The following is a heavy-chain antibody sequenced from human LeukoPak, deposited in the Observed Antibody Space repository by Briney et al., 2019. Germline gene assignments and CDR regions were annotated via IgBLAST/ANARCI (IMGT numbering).Heavy chain of an antibody. CDR2: INAGNHNT. J-gene: IGHJ4*02. CDR1: GYTFTNYA. D-gene: IGHD3-16*01. CDR3: ARGGEITFKDY. V-gene: IGHV1-3*01. Sequence: ASVKVSCKASGYTFTNYAVHWARQAPGQRLEWMGWINAGNHNTKYSQKFQGRVTITRDTSASTAYMELSSLRSEDTAVYYCARGGEITFKDYWGQGTLVTVSS.